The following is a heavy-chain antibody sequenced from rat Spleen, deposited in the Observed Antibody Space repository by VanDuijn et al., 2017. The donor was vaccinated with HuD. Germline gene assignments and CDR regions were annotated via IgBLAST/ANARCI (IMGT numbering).Heavy chain of an antibody. V-gene: IGHV5-31*01. CDR3: TTDTFYDGTYYPGGFDY. Sequence: EVQLVESGGGLVQPGRSLKLSCVASGFTFNNYWMTWIRQAPGKGLEWVASIGTGGGNTYYRDSVKGRFTISRDNAKSTLYLQLDSLRSEDTATYYCTTDTFYDGTYYPGGFDYWGQGVMVTVSS. CDR1: GFTFNNYW. D-gene: IGHD1-12*02. J-gene: IGHJ2*01. CDR2: IGTGGGNT.